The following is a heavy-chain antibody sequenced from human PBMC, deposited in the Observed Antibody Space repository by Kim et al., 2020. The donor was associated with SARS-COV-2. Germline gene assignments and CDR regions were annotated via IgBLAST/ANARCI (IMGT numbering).Heavy chain of an antibody. CDR1: GFSFGDYT. CDR2: IRSQAYGGTS. CDR3: SRSTTVVSLPDY. D-gene: IGHD4-17*01. Sequence: GGSLRLSCRGSGFSFGDYTMAWVRQAPGEGLEWVGFIRSQAYGGTSEYAASVKGRFTLSRDDSKNTGYLQMNSLKAEDTAVYYCSRSTTVVSLPDYWGQGTVVTVSS. J-gene: IGHJ4*02. V-gene: IGHV3-49*04.